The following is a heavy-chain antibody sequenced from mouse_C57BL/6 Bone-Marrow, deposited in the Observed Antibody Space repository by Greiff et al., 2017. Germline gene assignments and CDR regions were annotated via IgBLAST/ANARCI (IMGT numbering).Heavy chain of an antibody. CDR1: GFTFSDAW. CDR3: THYDYDEGAWFAY. CDR2: IRNKANNHAT. Sequence: EVKLVESGGGLVQPGGSMKLSCAASGFTFSDAWMDWVRQSPEKGLEWVAEIRNKANNHATYYAESVKGRFNISRDDSKSSVYLQMNSLRAEDTGIYYCTHYDYDEGAWFAYWGQGTLVTVSA. J-gene: IGHJ3*01. V-gene: IGHV6-6*01. D-gene: IGHD2-4*01.